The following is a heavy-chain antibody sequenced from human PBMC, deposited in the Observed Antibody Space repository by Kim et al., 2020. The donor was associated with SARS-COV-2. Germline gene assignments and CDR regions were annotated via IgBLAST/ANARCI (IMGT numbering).Heavy chain of an antibody. CDR1: GFTFSSYA. J-gene: IGHJ3*02. D-gene: IGHD3-22*01. V-gene: IGHV3-23*01. Sequence: GGSLRLSCAASGFTFSSYAMSWVRQAPGKGLEWVSAISGSGGSTYYADSVKGRFTISRDNSKNTLYLQMNSLRAEDTAVYYCAKHYDSSGYSFDAFDIWGQGTMVTVSS. CDR3: AKHYDSSGYSFDAFDI. CDR2: ISGSGGST.